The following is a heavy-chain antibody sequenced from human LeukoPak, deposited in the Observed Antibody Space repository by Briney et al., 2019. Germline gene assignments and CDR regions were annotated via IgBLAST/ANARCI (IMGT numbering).Heavy chain of an antibody. Sequence: SVKVSCKASGGTFSSYAISWVRQAPGQGLEWTGGIIHIFGTANYAQKFQGRVTITADESTSTAYMELSSLRSEDTAVYYCAILPIAASLGAWFDPWGQGTLVTVSS. J-gene: IGHJ5*02. V-gene: IGHV1-69*13. CDR1: GGTFSSYA. CDR3: AILPIAASLGAWFDP. D-gene: IGHD6-13*01. CDR2: IIHIFGTA.